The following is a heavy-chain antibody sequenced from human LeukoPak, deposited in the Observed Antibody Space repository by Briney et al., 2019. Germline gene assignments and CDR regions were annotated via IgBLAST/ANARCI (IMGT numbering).Heavy chain of an antibody. J-gene: IGHJ6*03. CDR2: SYPDNSDT. V-gene: IGHV5-51*01. CDR1: GYSFASSW. Sequence: GESLKISCKGSGYSFASSWIVWVRQMPGKGLEWMGISYPDNSDTRYSPSFEGQITISVDKSISTAYLQWSSLKASDTAVYYCARHGHCTNGVCYSNYYYHMDVWGKGTTVTVSS. D-gene: IGHD2-8*01. CDR3: ARHGHCTNGVCYSNYYYHMDV.